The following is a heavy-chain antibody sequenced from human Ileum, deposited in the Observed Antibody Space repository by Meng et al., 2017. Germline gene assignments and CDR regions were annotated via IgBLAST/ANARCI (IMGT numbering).Heavy chain of an antibody. Sequence: GGSLRLSCAASGFALSDHYMAWVRQAPGKGLEWVRRVREKENSYTTEYAASVRGRFTISTEESKNSLFLQMNSLKTEDTAVYYCTRGARSSVYIPYSTYFAMDVWGQGTTVTVSS. CDR2: VREKENSYTT. CDR1: GFALSDHY. J-gene: IGHJ6*02. V-gene: IGHV3-72*01. CDR3: TRGARSSVYIPYSTYFAMDV. D-gene: IGHD2-15*01.